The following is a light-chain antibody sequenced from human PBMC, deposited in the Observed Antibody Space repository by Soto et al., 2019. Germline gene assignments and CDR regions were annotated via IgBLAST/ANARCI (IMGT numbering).Light chain of an antibody. J-gene: IGKJ4*02. CDR1: QNIDGNF. CDR2: AAF. CDR3: QQYGASPFT. Sequence: EIVLTQSPGTLSLSPGERATLSCRASQNIDGNFLVWHQQKPGQAPRLLINAAFTRATGIPDRFSGSGSGTDFTLTISRLEPEDVAVYYCQQYGASPFTCGGGTKVEIK. V-gene: IGKV3-20*01.